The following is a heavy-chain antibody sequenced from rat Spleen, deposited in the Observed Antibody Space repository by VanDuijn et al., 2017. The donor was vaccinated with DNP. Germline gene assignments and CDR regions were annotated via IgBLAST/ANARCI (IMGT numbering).Heavy chain of an antibody. CDR2: ITSSGGST. J-gene: IGHJ1*01. Sequence: EVQLVESGGGLVQPGRSLKLSCAASGFTFSNYGMAWVRQAPTKGLEWVASITSSGGSTYYPDSVKGRFTISRDNAKNTLYLQMNSLRSEDTATYYCARDQGFWGPGTMVTVSS. CDR1: GFTFSNYG. V-gene: IGHV5S13*01. CDR3: ARDQGF.